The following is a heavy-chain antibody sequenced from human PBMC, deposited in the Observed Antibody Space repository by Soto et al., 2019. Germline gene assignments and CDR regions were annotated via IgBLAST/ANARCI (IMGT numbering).Heavy chain of an antibody. J-gene: IGHJ5*02. CDR1: GFTFSSDS. V-gene: IGHV3-21*01. CDR2: ITGSSVYI. CDR3: TRDPRNKGLDP. Sequence: GGSLRLSCAASGFTFSSDSIHWVRQAPGKGLEWVSSITGSSVYIYYADSVKGRFIISRDNAKNSLYLQMNSLRAEDTAVYYCTRDPRNKGLDPWGQGTMVTVSS.